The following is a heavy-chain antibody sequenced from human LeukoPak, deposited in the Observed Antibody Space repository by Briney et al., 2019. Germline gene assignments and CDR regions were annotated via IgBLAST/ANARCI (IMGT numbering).Heavy chain of an antibody. CDR2: MNPNSGNT. J-gene: IGHJ5*02. D-gene: IGHD2-15*01. V-gene: IGHV1-8*01. CDR3: ARGLAADPYCSGGSCYSDNWFDP. Sequence: ASVKVSCKASGYTFTSSDINWVRQATGQGLEWMGWMNPNSGNTGYAQKLQGRVTMTTDTSTSTAYMELRSLRSDDTAVYYCARGLAADPYCSGGSCYSDNWFDPWGQGTLVTVSS. CDR1: GYTFTSSD.